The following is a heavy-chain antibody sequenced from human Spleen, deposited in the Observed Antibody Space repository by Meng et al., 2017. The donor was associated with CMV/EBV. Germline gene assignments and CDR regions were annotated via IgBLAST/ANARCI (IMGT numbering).Heavy chain of an antibody. V-gene: IGHV3-23*01. CDR1: GFTFSSYA. CDR2: ISGSGGST. J-gene: IGHJ4*02. Sequence: GESLKISCAASGFTFSSYAMSWVRQAPGKGLEWVSAISGSGGSTYYADSVKGRFTISRDNSKNTLYLQMNSLRAEDTAVYFCAKLDSSGWYGYFHYWGQGAPVTVSS. CDR3: AKLDSSGWYGYFHY. D-gene: IGHD6-19*01.